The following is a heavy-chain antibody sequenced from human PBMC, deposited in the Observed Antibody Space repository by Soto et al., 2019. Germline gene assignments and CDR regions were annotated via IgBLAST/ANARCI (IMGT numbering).Heavy chain of an antibody. CDR2: IIPILGLA. J-gene: IGHJ4*02. CDR3: ASGKSGIYVVDF. V-gene: IGHV1-69*02. Sequence: HVQLVQSGTEVKKPGSSVKVSCTASGGTFSSYTVSWVRQAPGQGLEWMGRIIPILGLANNAQKFQGRVAITADKSASTVYMELTSLRSEDTALYYCASGKSGIYVVDFWGQGTLVTVSS. D-gene: IGHD1-26*01. CDR1: GGTFSSYT.